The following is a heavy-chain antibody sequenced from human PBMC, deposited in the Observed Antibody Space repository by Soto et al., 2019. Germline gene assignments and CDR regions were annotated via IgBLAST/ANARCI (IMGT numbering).Heavy chain of an antibody. J-gene: IGHJ4*02. CDR2: ISGSGGST. D-gene: IGHD3-3*01. CDR3: AKAPYYDFWSGYYDY. V-gene: IGHV3-23*01. Sequence: GGSLRLSCAASGFTFISYAMCCFRQAPVKGLEWVSAISGSGGSTYYADSVKGRFTISRDNSKNTLYLQMNSLRAEDTAVYYCAKAPYYDFWSGYYDYWGQGTLVTVSS. CDR1: GFTFISYA.